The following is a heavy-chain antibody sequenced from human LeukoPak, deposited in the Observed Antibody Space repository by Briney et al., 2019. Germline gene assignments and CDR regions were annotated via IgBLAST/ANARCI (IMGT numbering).Heavy chain of an antibody. CDR3: ARGVYDYLLYYFDY. V-gene: IGHV3-21*04. Sequence: NPGGSLRLSCAASGFTFSSYSMTWVRQAPGKGLEWVSSISSSSSYIYYADSVKGRFTISRDNAKNSLYLQMNSLRAEDTAVYYCARGVYDYLLYYFDYWGQGTLVTVSS. CDR2: ISSSSSYI. CDR1: GFTFSSYS. J-gene: IGHJ4*02. D-gene: IGHD3-16*01.